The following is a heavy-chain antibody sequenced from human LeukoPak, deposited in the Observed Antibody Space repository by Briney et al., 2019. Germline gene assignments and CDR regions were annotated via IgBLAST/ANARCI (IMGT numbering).Heavy chain of an antibody. V-gene: IGHV3-23*01. CDR2: ISGSGGST. CDR3: AKAYSSGWPNYGMDV. Sequence: GGSLRLSCAASGFTFSSYAMSWVRQAPGKGLEWVSAISGSGGSTYYVDSVKGRFTISRDNSNNTLYLQMNSLRAEDTAVYYCAKAYSSGWPNYGMDVWGQGTTVTVSS. D-gene: IGHD6-19*01. J-gene: IGHJ6*02. CDR1: GFTFSSYA.